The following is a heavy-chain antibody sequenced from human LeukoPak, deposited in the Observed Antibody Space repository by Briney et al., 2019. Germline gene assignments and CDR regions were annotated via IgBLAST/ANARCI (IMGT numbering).Heavy chain of an antibody. Sequence: ETLSLTCTVSGDSLTNYYWSWIRLPPGKGLEWVASICDNGSTNDNRSLKSRVTISLDTSNNQFSLKVNSVTAADTAVYYCARGGYGSAFDFWGQGTLVTVSS. D-gene: IGHD3-10*01. J-gene: IGHJ4*02. V-gene: IGHV4-59*01. CDR2: ICDNGST. CDR3: ARGGYGSAFDF. CDR1: GDSLTNYY.